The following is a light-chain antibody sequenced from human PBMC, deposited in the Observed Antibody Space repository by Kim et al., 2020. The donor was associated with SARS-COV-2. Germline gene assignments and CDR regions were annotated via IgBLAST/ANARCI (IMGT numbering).Light chain of an antibody. CDR2: GAS. CDR3: QQYVSWM. Sequence: LSVSPGERATLSGRASQIVGTNLAWYQQKPGQSPRLLIYGASTRATGVPGRFSGSGSGTEFTLTISSLQSEDFAVYYCQQYVSWMFGQGTKVDIK. V-gene: IGKV3-15*01. J-gene: IGKJ1*01. CDR1: QIVGTN.